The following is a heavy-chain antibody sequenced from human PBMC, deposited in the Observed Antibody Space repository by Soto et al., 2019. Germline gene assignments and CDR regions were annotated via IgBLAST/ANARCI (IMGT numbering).Heavy chain of an antibody. Sequence: QVQLVESGGGVVQPGRSLRLSCAASGFTFSSYAMHWVRQAPGKGLEWVAVISYDGSNKYYADSVKGRFTISRDNSKNTLYLQMNRLRAEDTAVYYCAREGGDNWFDPWGQGTLVTVSS. CDR3: AREGGDNWFDP. CDR1: GFTFSSYA. V-gene: IGHV3-30-3*01. J-gene: IGHJ5*02. D-gene: IGHD3-16*01. CDR2: ISYDGSNK.